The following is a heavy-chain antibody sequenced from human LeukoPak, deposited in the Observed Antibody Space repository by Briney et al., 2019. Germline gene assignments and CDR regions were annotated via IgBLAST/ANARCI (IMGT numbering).Heavy chain of an antibody. D-gene: IGHD3-10*01. CDR2: IYSDGTI. CDR1: GFTVSSNY. V-gene: IGHV3-66*01. Sequence: GESLRLSCAASGFTVSSNYMSWVRQVPGKGLEWVSVIYSDGTISYADSVKGRFTISRDNSENTLYLQMNSLRVEDTAVYYCARGPTAVSAGYWGQGTLVTVSS. CDR3: ARGPTAVSAGY. J-gene: IGHJ4*02.